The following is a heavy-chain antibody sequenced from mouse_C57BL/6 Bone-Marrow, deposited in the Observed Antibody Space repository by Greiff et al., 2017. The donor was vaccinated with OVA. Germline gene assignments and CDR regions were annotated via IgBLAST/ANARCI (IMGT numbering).Heavy chain of an antibody. Sequence: QVQLQQSGAELMKPGASVKLSCKATGYTFTGYWIEWVKQRPGHGLEWIGEILPGSGSTNYNEKFKGKATFTADTSSNTAYMQLSSLTTEDSAIYYGARKHYYGSSFPYWYFDVWGTGTTVTVSS. CDR2: ILPGSGST. CDR1: GYTFTGYW. CDR3: ARKHYYGSSFPYWYFDV. J-gene: IGHJ1*03. V-gene: IGHV1-9*01. D-gene: IGHD1-1*01.